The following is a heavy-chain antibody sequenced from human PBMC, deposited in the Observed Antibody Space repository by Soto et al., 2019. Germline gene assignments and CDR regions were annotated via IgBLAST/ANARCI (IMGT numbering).Heavy chain of an antibody. V-gene: IGHV4-39*01. Sequence: NLPETLSLTCTVSGDSIISSDFYWGWVRQPPGKGLEWIGSIFYLGSSYYNPSLKSRVTMSVDTSKNQFSLRLRSVTAADTALYFCARHSLALRKNNWFDPWGQGIMVTVSS. J-gene: IGHJ5*02. D-gene: IGHD3-3*02. CDR2: IFYLGSS. CDR3: ARHSLALRKNNWFDP. CDR1: GDSIISSDFY.